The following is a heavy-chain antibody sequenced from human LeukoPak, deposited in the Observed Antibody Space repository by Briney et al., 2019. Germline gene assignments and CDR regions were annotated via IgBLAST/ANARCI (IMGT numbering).Heavy chain of an antibody. CDR1: GGSISSYY. Sequence: SETLSLTCTVSGGSISSYYWSWIRQPPGKGLEWIGYIYYSGSTNYNPSLKSRVTISVDTSKNQFSLKLSSVTAADTAVYYCARGGHYDFWDYYYMDVWGKGTTVTVSS. J-gene: IGHJ6*03. D-gene: IGHD3-3*01. V-gene: IGHV4-59*01. CDR2: IYYSGST. CDR3: ARGGHYDFWDYYYMDV.